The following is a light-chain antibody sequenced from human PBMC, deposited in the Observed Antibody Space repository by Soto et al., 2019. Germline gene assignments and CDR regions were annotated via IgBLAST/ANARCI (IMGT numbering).Light chain of an antibody. Sequence: QSVLTQPPSASGTPGQRVTISCSGSISNIGGNTVNWYQQLPGTAHKLLMYTNNQRPSGVPDRFSGSKSGTSASLAISGLQSEDEADYYCAAWDDSLNGVVFGGGTKLTVL. CDR2: TNN. V-gene: IGLV1-44*01. J-gene: IGLJ2*01. CDR1: ISNIGGNT. CDR3: AAWDDSLNGVV.